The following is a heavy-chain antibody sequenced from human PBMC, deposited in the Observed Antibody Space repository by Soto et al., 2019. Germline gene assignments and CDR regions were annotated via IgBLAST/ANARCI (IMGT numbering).Heavy chain of an antibody. J-gene: IGHJ4*02. Sequence: ASVKVSCKASGFTFINYDFSWVRQAAGQGLEWMGWMNPNKGNAGFAQKFRGRIKMTRNTSISTAYLELSSLRADDSAVYFCARRKERSGPYYLDLWGQGTQVTVSS. V-gene: IGHV1-8*01. CDR2: MNPNKGNA. CDR1: GFTFINYD. D-gene: IGHD6-25*01. CDR3: ARRKERSGPYYLDL.